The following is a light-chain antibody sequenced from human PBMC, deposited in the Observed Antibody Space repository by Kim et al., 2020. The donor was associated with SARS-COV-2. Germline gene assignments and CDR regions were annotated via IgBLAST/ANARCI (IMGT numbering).Light chain of an antibody. CDR1: RRGIGTD. CDR3: HQHNASPRT. Sequence: FPAGKAARLSSGTRRGIGTDLGWYQQKPGQTPRLFIIEASSRAPGIPARFSGSGSGTDFTLTVSSLEPEDSAVYYCHQHNASPRTFGQGTKVDIK. J-gene: IGKJ1*01. CDR2: EAS. V-gene: IGKV3D-20*02.